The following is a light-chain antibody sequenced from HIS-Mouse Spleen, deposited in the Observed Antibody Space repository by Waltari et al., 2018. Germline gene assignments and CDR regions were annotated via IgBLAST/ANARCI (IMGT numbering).Light chain of an antibody. Sequence: SSELTQDPAVSVALGQTVRTTCQGDRLRSYYASRYQQKPGQAPVLVIYGKNNRPSGIPDRFSGSSSGNTASLTITGAQAEDEADYYCNSRDSSGNHVVFGGGTKLTVL. CDR3: NSRDSSGNHVV. V-gene: IGLV3-19*01. CDR1: RLRSYY. CDR2: GKN. J-gene: IGLJ2*01.